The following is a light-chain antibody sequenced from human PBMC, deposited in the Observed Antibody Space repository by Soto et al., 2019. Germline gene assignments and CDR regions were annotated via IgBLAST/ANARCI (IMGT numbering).Light chain of an antibody. V-gene: IGKV2-28*01. CDR3: MQALQTPWM. J-gene: IGKJ1*01. CDR2: LGS. CDR1: QSLLHSNGYNY. Sequence: DIVMTQSPLSLPVTPGEPASISCRSSQSLLHSNGYNYFDWYLQKPGQSPQLLIYLGSNRAAGVPDRCSGSGAGTDFTLKISRVGAEDVGVYYCMQALQTPWMFGQKTREEI.